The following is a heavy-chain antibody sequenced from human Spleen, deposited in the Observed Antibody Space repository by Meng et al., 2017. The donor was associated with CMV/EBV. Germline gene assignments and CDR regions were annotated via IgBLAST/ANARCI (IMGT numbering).Heavy chain of an antibody. D-gene: IGHD6-13*01. Sequence: CTASGFRLRNYAMTWVRQAPGKGLEWVSSISGSGGGTFYADSVKGRFSISRDNSENTLSLRMNSLRVEDTAIYYCAQNKYQQLMYFQQWGQGTLVTVSS. CDR3: AQNKYQQLMYFQQ. J-gene: IGHJ1*01. CDR2: ISGSGGGT. CDR1: GFRLRNYA. V-gene: IGHV3-23*01.